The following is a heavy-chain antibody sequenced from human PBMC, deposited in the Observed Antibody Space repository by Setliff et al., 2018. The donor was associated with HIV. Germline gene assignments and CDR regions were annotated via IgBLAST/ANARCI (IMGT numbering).Heavy chain of an antibody. V-gene: IGHV4-59*01. CDR1: GGSISSYY. CDR2: IYYSWST. J-gene: IGHJ3*02. D-gene: IGHD5-12*01. Sequence: SETLSLTCPVSGGSISSYYWSWIRQPPGKGLEWIVYIYYSWSTNYNPSLKSRVTISVDTSKNQFSLKLSSVTAADTAVYYCARVGGEMATIAGAFDIWGQGTMVTVSS. CDR3: ARVGGEMATIAGAFDI.